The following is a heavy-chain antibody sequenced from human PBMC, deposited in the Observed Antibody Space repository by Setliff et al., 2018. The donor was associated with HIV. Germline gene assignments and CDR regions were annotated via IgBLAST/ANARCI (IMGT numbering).Heavy chain of an antibody. J-gene: IGHJ4*02. CDR1: GYTFAAYY. CDR3: ARVLSVTMIRGAHGY. Sequence: ASVKVSCKASGYTFAAYYIHWLRQALGQGLEWMGWINPGSGDTNYAQKFQGRVTMTSDTSTRTVYMELSSLTSDDTAVYFCARVLSVTMIRGAHGYWGQGTLVTVSS. D-gene: IGHD3-10*01. CDR2: INPGSGDT. V-gene: IGHV1-2*02.